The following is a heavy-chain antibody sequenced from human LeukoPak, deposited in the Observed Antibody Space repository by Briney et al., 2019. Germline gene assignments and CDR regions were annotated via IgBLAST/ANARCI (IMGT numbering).Heavy chain of an antibody. CDR3: AKGDTAMVTSYFDY. D-gene: IGHD5-18*01. CDR2: ISYDGSNK. CDR1: GFTFSSYG. Sequence: PGRSLRLSCAASGFTFSSYGMHWVRQAPGKGLEWEAVISYDGSNKYYADSVKGRFTISRDNSKNTLYLQMNSLRAEDTAVYYCAKGDTAMVTSYFDYWGQGTLVTVSS. V-gene: IGHV3-30*18. J-gene: IGHJ4*02.